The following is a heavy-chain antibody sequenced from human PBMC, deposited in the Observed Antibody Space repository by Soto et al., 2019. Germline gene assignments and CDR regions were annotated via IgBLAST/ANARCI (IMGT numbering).Heavy chain of an antibody. Sequence: GGSLRLSCAASGFTFSSYGMHWVRQAPGKGLEWVAVIWYDGSNKYYADSVKGRFTISRDNSKNTLYLQMNSLRAEDTAVYYCSSLPRITIFGVDLRDAFDIWGQGTMVTVSS. CDR3: SSLPRITIFGVDLRDAFDI. CDR1: GFTFSSYG. V-gene: IGHV3-33*08. D-gene: IGHD3-3*01. CDR2: IWYDGSNK. J-gene: IGHJ3*02.